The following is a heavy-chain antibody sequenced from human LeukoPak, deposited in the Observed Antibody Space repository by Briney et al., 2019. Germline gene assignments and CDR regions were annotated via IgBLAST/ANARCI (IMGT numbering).Heavy chain of an antibody. D-gene: IGHD2-2*01. CDR1: GYTFTSYG. CDR3: ARGFVVKDY. J-gene: IGHJ4*02. V-gene: IGHV1-46*01. CDR2: INPSGGST. Sequence: ASVKVSCKASGYTFTSYGISWVRQAPGQGLEWMGIINPSGGSTSYAQKFQGRVTMTRDTSTSTVYMELSSLRSGDTAVYYCARGFVVKDYWGQGTLVTVSS.